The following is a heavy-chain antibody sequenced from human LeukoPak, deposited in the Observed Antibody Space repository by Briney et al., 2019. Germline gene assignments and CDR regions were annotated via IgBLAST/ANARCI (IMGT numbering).Heavy chain of an antibody. J-gene: IGHJ6*03. Sequence: SETLSLTCTVSGGSISSYYWSWIRQPAGKGLEWIGRIYTSGSTNYNPSLKSRVTMSVDTSKNQFSLKLSSVTAADTAVYYCARGRSYYDSSGYRYYYYYMDVWGKGTTVTVSS. CDR1: GGSISSYY. CDR3: ARGRSYYDSSGYRYYYYYMDV. D-gene: IGHD3-22*01. CDR2: IYTSGST. V-gene: IGHV4-4*07.